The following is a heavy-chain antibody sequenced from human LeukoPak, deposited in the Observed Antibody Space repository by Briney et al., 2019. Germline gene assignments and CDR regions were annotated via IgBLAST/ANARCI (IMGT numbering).Heavy chain of an antibody. J-gene: IGHJ6*02. CDR2: IRYDGNDQ. V-gene: IGHV3-30*02. CDR1: GFAFSAHG. D-gene: IGHD5-24*01. Sequence: GGSLRLSRAASGFAFSAHGMHWVRQAPGKGLEWVAFIRYDGNDQDYADSVKGRFTISRDNSKNTLYLQMINLRPEDAAVYYCAKKRYNGSHFRWSYHYCMDVWGQGTTVTVSS. CDR3: AKKRYNGSHFRWSYHYCMDV.